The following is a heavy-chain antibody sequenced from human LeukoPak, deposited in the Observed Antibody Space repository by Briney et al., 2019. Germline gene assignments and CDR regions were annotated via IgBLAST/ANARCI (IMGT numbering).Heavy chain of an antibody. CDR1: GFTFSSYG. J-gene: IGHJ1*01. D-gene: IGHD1-26*01. Sequence: GGSLRLSCAASGFTFSSYGMHWVRQAPGKGLEWVAFIRYDGSNKYYADSVKGRFTISRDNAKNTLYLQMDSLRAEDTAVYYCTMWSGSSYIEYFQHWGQGTLVTVSS. V-gene: IGHV3-30*02. CDR2: IRYDGSNK. CDR3: TMWSGSSYIEYFQH.